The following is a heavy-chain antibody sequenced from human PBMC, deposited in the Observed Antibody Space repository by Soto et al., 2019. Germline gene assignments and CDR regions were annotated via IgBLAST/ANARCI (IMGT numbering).Heavy chain of an antibody. CDR2: INPSGGST. Sequence: ASVKVSCKASGYTFTSYTISWVRQAPGQGLEWMGIINPSGGSTSCAQKFQGRVTMTRDTSTSTVYMELSSLRSEDTAVYYCARPPSGERWLQLHSWGQGTLVTVSS. J-gene: IGHJ4*02. CDR1: GYTFTSYT. CDR3: ARPPSGERWLQLHS. V-gene: IGHV1-46*01. D-gene: IGHD5-12*01.